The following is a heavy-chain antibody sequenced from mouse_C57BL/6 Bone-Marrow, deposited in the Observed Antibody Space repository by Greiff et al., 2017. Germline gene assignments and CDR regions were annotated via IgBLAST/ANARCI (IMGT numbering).Heavy chain of an antibody. CDR2: IDPSDSET. Sequence: QVQLQQPGAELVRPGSSVKLSCKASGYTFTSYWMHWVKQRPIQGLEWIGNIDPSDSETHYNQKFKDKATLTVDKSSSTAYMQLRSLTSEDSAVYYCARLDYYGSCFDYWGQGTTLTVSS. CDR3: ARLDYYGSCFDY. CDR1: GYTFTSYW. J-gene: IGHJ2*01. D-gene: IGHD1-1*01. V-gene: IGHV1-52*01.